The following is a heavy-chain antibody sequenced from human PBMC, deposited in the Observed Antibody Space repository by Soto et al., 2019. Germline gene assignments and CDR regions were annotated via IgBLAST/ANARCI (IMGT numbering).Heavy chain of an antibody. CDR2: IIPVFGPT. Sequence: QEQLVQSGPEVKKPGSSVKVSCKDSGGLFSSFAISWVRQAPGQGLGRLGGIIPVFGPTNYAEKFQDRVTITADESTSTVYMALARLTSGNTAMFYCARGGDIYVWFNEFWGQGPLVTFS. CDR1: GGLFSSFA. D-gene: IGHD3-16*01. J-gene: IGHJ4*02. V-gene: IGHV1-69*01. CDR3: ARGGDIYVWFNEF.